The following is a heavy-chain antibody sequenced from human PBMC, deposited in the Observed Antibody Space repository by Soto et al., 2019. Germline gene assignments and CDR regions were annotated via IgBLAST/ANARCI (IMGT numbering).Heavy chain of an antibody. V-gene: IGHV3-30*18. J-gene: IGHJ4*02. Sequence: VQLVESGGGVVQPGRSLRLSCAASGFTFSDYAMHWVRQAPGKGLEWVAVVSHDGRNTHYADSVKGRFTISRDSSYNTVSLKMPSLRAVDMSGYFGAKGGLHWLVTSVFNYWGQRPLVTVSS. CDR3: AKGGLHWLVTSVFNY. CDR1: GFTFSDYA. CDR2: VSHDGRNT. D-gene: IGHD6-19*01.